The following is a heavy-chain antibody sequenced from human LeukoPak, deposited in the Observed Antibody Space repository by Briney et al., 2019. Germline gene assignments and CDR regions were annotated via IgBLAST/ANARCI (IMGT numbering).Heavy chain of an antibody. V-gene: IGHV1-3*01. CDR2: INAGNGNT. CDR3: ARDIGDYDFWSGDAFDI. Sequence: AASVKVSCKASGYTFTSYAMHWVRQAPGQRLEWMGWINAGNGNTKYSQKFQGRVTITRDTSASTAYMELSSLRSEDTAVYYCARDIGDYDFWSGDAFDIWGQGTMVTVSS. D-gene: IGHD3-3*01. CDR1: GYTFTSYA. J-gene: IGHJ3*02.